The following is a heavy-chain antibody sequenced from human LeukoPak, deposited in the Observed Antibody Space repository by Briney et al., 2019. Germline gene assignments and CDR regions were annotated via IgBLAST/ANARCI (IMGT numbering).Heavy chain of an antibody. Sequence: GGSLRLSCAASGFTFSSYGMHWVRQAPGKGLEWVAFIRYDGSNKYYADSVKGRFTISRDNSKNTLYLQMNSLRAEDTAVYYCAKGLTGYSYGYGDYWGQGTLVTVSS. V-gene: IGHV3-30*02. CDR2: IRYDGSNK. J-gene: IGHJ4*02. CDR3: AKGLTGYSYGYGDY. D-gene: IGHD5-18*01. CDR1: GFTFSSYG.